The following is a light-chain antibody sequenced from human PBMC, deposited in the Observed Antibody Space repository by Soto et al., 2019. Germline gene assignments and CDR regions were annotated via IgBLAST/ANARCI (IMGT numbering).Light chain of an antibody. CDR3: HSYDSTLSASI. J-gene: IGLJ2*01. Sequence: QSVLTQPPSVSGAPGQRVTISCTGSSSNIGAGYDVHWYHQLPGTAPKLLICGNTNRPSGVPDRFSGSKSGTSASLAINGLQAEDEANYYCHSYDSTLSASIFGGGTKLTVL. V-gene: IGLV1-40*01. CDR1: SSNIGAGYD. CDR2: GNT.